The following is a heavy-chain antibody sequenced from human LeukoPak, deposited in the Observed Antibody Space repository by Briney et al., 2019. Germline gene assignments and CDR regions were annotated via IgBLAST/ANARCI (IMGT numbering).Heavy chain of an antibody. J-gene: IGHJ3*02. CDR1: GGSIRSYY. V-gene: IGHV4-59*01. CDR2: IYYSGST. CDR3: ARATALGVDAFDI. D-gene: IGHD3-10*01. Sequence: PSETLSLTCTVSGGSIRSYYWSWIRQPPGKGLEWIGYIYYSGSTNYNPSLKSRVTISVDTSKNQFSLKLSSVTAADTAVYYCARATALGVDAFDIWGQGTMVTVSS.